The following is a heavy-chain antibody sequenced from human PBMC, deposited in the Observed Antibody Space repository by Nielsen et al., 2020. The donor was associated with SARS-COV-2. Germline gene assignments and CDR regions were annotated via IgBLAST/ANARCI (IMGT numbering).Heavy chain of an antibody. CDR2: IYPGDSDI. V-gene: IGHV5-51*07. J-gene: IGHJ4*02. CDR1: GYSFTSYW. D-gene: IGHD6-13*01. Sequence: KVSCKGSGYSFTSYWIGWVHQMPGKGLEWMGIIYPGDSDIRYSPSFQGQVTISADKSISTAYLQWSSLKASDTAMYYCARRQQQTVFDYWGQGTQVTVS. CDR3: ARRQQQTVFDY.